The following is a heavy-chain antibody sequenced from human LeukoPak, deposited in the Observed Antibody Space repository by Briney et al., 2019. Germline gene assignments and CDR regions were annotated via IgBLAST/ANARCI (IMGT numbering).Heavy chain of an antibody. V-gene: IGHV3-48*02. CDR1: GFTFSRFG. D-gene: IGHD2-15*01. Sequence: GGSLRLSCAASGFTFSRFGMNWVRQAPGKGLEWISYISSSSSAIYYADFVKGRFTISRDDAKNSLYLQMSSLRDEGTAVYYCAQKGGTDHWGQGTLVTVSS. CDR3: AQKGGTDH. J-gene: IGHJ4*02. CDR2: ISSSSSAI.